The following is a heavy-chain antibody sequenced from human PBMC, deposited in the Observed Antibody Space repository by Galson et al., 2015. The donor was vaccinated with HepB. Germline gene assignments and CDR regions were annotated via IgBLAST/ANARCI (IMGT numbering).Heavy chain of an antibody. D-gene: IGHD3-22*01. CDR1: GFTFSDYY. J-gene: IGHJ4*02. CDR3: ALRSSGGGY. CDR2: ISSSSSYT. V-gene: IGHV3-11*06. Sequence: SLRLSCAASGFTFSDYYMSWIRQAPGKGLEWVSYISSSSSYTNYADSVKGRFTISRDNAKNSLYLQVNSLRAEDTAVYYCALRSSGGGYWGQGTLVTVSS.